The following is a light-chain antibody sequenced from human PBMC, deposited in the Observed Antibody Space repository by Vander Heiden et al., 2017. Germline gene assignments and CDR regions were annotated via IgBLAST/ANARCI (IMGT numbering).Light chain of an antibody. Sequence: DIQLTHSPSTLSASVGHRVTITCPASPNIIRWLAWYQQKPGEAPNLLISKASSLESGVPSRCSGSGSGTEFTLTISSLQPDDSATYYCQHFASYSWTFGQGTKVEI. CDR1: PNIIRW. CDR2: KAS. CDR3: QHFASYSWT. V-gene: IGKV1-5*03. J-gene: IGKJ1*01.